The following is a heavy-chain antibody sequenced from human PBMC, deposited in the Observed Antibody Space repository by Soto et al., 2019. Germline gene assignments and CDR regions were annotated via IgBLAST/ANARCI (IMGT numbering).Heavy chain of an antibody. J-gene: IGHJ4*02. Sequence: EVQLVESGGGLVQPGGSLRLSCEASAFTFSNFGINWVRQAPGKGLEWVSHISSSSTTIYYAESVKGRFTISRDNAKNSLYLQMSSLRGEDTAVYYCATSFITTIGTTAWGQGTLFTVSS. V-gene: IGHV3-48*01. D-gene: IGHD1-1*01. CDR1: AFTFSNFG. CDR2: ISSSSTTI. CDR3: ATSFITTIGTTA.